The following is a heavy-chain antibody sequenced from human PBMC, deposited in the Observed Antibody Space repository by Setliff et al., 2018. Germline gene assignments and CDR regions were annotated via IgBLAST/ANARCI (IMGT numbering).Heavy chain of an antibody. CDR2: LDNDGST. Sequence: GSLRLSCTASGFTFSSLWMSWVRQAPGKGLEWVSLLDNDGSTYYSDSVKGRFTISRGTSKNTLYLQMSSLRTEDTAMYYCRLWFGELLRDYWGQGTLVTVSS. D-gene: IGHD3-10*01. CDR1: GFTFSSLW. J-gene: IGHJ4*02. CDR3: RLWFGELLRDY. V-gene: IGHV3-53*01.